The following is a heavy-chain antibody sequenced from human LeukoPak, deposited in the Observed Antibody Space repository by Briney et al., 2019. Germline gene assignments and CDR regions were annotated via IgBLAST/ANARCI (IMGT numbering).Heavy chain of an antibody. D-gene: IGHD3-22*01. J-gene: IGHJ4*02. V-gene: IGHV6-1*01. CDR2: TYYRSKWYN. CDR1: GDSVSSNSAA. CDR3: ARNSNQRYDSSGYSYYFDY. Sequence: SQTLSLTCAISGDSVSSNSAAWNWIRQSPSRGLEWLGRTYYRSKWYNDYAVSVKSRITINPDTSKNQFSLQLNSVTPEDTAVYYCARNSNQRYDSSGYSYYFDYWDQGTLVTVSS.